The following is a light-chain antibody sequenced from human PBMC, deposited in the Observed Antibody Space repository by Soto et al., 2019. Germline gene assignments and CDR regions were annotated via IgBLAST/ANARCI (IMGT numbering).Light chain of an antibody. CDR2: EVS. V-gene: IGLV2-14*01. CDR3: SSYTSSNTLDYV. J-gene: IGLJ1*01. CDR1: SSDIGDYNY. Sequence: QSVLTQPASVSGSPGQSITISCTGISSDIGDYNYVSWYQQHPGKAPKLMIYEVSNRPSGVSNRFSGSKSGSTASLTISGLLAEDEADYYCSSYTSSNTLDYVFGTGTQLTVL.